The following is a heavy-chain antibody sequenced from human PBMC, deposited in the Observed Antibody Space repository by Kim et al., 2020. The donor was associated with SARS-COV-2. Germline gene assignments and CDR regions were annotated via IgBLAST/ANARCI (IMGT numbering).Heavy chain of an antibody. CDR3: AKGDQGVRGVITKEDAFDI. D-gene: IGHD3-10*01. V-gene: IGHV3-23*01. CDR1: GFTFSSYA. CDR2: ISGSGGST. Sequence: GGSLRLSCAASGFTFSSYAMSWVRQAPGEGLEWVSAISGSGGSTYYADSVKGRFTISRDNSKNTLYLQMNSLRAEDTAVYYCAKGDQGVRGVITKEDAFDIWGAGTM. J-gene: IGHJ3*02.